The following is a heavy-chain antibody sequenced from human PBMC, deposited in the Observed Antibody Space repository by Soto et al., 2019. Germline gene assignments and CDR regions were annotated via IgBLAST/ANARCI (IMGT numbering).Heavy chain of an antibody. V-gene: IGHV3-23*01. CDR3: ARPTGTNYYWKYYFDY. CDR2: ISGSGENT. D-gene: IGHD1-1*01. J-gene: IGHJ4*02. CDR1: GFTFGSFA. Sequence: VGSLRLSCAASGFTFGSFAMSWVRQAPGKGLEWVSSISGSGENTYYADSVKGRFTISRDSSKNTLYLQMNSLRPEDTAVYYCARPTGTNYYWKYYFDYWGPGSLVTVSS.